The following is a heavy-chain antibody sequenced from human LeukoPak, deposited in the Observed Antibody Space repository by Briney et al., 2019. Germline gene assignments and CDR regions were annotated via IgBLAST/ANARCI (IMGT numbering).Heavy chain of an antibody. V-gene: IGHV3-7*01. CDR2: IKQDGSEK. D-gene: IGHD4-17*01. CDR1: GFTFTAYL. J-gene: IGHJ4*02. CDR3: ARDGGYGDMF. Sequence: GGSLRLSCAASGFTFTAYLMNWVRQAPGKGLEWVANIKQDGSEKYYVDSVKGRFTISRDNAKNSLYLEMNSLRAEDTAVYYCARDGGYGDMFWGQGTLVTVSS.